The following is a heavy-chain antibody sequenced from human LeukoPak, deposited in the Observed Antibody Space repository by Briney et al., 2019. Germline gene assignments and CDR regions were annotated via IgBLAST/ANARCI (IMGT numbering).Heavy chain of an antibody. CDR3: DRVYYDSSGLAQFDY. D-gene: IGHD3-22*01. CDR2: ISYSGST. V-gene: IGHV4-30-4*08. J-gene: IGHJ4*02. CDR1: GGSISRGDYY. Sequence: SQTLSLTCTVSGGSISRGDYYWSWIRQPPGKGLEWIGYISYSGSTYYNPSLKSRVTISVDTSKNQFSLKLSSVTAADTAVYFCDRVYYDSSGLAQFDYWGQGTLVTVSS.